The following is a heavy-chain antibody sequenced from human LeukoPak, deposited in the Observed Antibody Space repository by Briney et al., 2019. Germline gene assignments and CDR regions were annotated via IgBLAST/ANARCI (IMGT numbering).Heavy chain of an antibody. CDR3: AKDSNDYGDGHFDY. Sequence: PGGSLRLSCAASGFTFDDYAMHWVRQAPGKGLGWVSGISWNSGSIGYADSVKGRFTISRDNAKNSLYLQMNSLRAEDTALYYCAKDSNDYGDGHFDYWGQGTLVTVSS. D-gene: IGHD4-17*01. J-gene: IGHJ4*02. V-gene: IGHV3-9*01. CDR1: GFTFDDYA. CDR2: ISWNSGSI.